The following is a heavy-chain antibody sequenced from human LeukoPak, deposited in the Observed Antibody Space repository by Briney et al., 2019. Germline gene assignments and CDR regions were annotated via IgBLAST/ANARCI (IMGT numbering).Heavy chain of an antibody. V-gene: IGHV3-23*01. J-gene: IGHJ4*02. CDR2: ISGSGGST. D-gene: IGHD3-10*01. CDR3: AKSVVRGVNSFFDY. CDR1: GFTFGSYA. Sequence: PGGSLRLSCAASGFTFGSYAMSWVRQAPGKGLEWISVISGSGGSTYYADSVKGRFTISRDNSKNTLYLQMNSLRAEDTAVYYCAKSVVRGVNSFFDYWGQGTLVTVSS.